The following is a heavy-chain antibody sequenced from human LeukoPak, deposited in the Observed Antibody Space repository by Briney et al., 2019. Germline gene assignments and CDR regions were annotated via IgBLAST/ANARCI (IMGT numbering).Heavy chain of an antibody. CDR3: ARDGGNGDYELGY. Sequence: ASVKVSCKASGYTFTRYGISWVRQAPGQGLEWMGWISAYNGNTKDAQKFQGRVTMTRDTSTSTVYMELSSLRSEDTAVYYCARDGGNGDYELGYWGQGTLVTVSS. D-gene: IGHD4-17*01. CDR1: GYTFTRYG. V-gene: IGHV1-18*01. J-gene: IGHJ4*02. CDR2: ISAYNGNT.